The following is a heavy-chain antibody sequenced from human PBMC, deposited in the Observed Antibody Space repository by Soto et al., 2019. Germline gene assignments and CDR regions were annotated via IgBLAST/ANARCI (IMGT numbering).Heavy chain of an antibody. CDR1: GGSISINNW. CDR2: IHHSGDT. V-gene: IGHV4-4*02. D-gene: IGHD1-26*01. J-gene: IGHJ5*02. CDR3: ARGSGPLSVTVIGTHNCFDP. Sequence: SETLSLTCVVSGGSISINNWWSWVRQPPGKGLEWIREIHHSGDTKYNPSIKSRVTMSVDKSKNQFSLQLTSVTAADTAVYYCARGSGPLSVTVIGTHNCFDPWGQGTQVTVSS.